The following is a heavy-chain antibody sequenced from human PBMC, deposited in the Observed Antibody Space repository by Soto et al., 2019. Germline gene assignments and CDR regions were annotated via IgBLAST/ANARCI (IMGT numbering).Heavy chain of an antibody. J-gene: IGHJ4*02. CDR2: IIPIFGTA. D-gene: IGHD2-2*01. V-gene: IGHV1-69*13. CDR1: GGTFSSYS. Sequence: SVKVSCKASGGTFSSYSISWVRQAPGQGLEWMGGIIPIFGTANYAQKFQGRVTITADEATSTAYLELSSLRSEDTAVYYCARGVVPAAPYCFYCWGRETLVAVAS. CDR3: ARGVVPAAPYCFYC.